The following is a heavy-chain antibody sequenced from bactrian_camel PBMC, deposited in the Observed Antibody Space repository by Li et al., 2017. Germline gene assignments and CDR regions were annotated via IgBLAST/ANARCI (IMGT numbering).Heavy chain of an antibody. D-gene: IGHD4*01. CDR3: AAAGRAYSDYAGY. V-gene: IGHV3S40*01. CDR1: GFTFGDYD. J-gene: IGHJ4*01. Sequence: DVQLVESGGGSVQPGGSLRLSCAASGFTFGDYDMNWVRQAPGKGLEWVSRIKSGVGSTYYADSVKGRFTISRDNAKNTLDLQMNSLKLEDTAVYYCAAAGRAYSDYAGYWGQGTQVTVS. CDR2: IKSGVGST.